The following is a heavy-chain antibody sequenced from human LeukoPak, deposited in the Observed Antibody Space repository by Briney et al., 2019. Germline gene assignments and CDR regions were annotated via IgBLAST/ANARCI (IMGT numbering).Heavy chain of an antibody. Sequence: ASVKVSCKASGYTFTSYGISWVRQAPGQGLEWMGWISAYNGNTNYAQELQGRVTMTTDTSTSTAYMELRSLRSDDTAVYYCARDRLLWFGESLEGYYYYGMDVWGQGTTVTVSS. D-gene: IGHD3-10*01. CDR1: GYTFTSYG. J-gene: IGHJ6*02. V-gene: IGHV1-18*01. CDR3: ARDRLLWFGESLEGYYYYGMDV. CDR2: ISAYNGNT.